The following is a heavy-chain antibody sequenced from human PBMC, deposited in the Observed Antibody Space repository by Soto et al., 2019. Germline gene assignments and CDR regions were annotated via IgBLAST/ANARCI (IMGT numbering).Heavy chain of an antibody. D-gene: IGHD4-17*01. J-gene: IGHJ4*02. CDR1: GGTFSSYA. CDR2: IIPIFGTA. Sequence: GGSVKVSCKASGGTFSSYAISWVRQAPGQGLEWMGGIIPIFGTANYAQKFQGRVTITADESTSTAYMELSSLRSEDTAVYYCARGPSYGDRADYWGQGTLVTVSS. CDR3: ARGPSYGDRADY. V-gene: IGHV1-69*13.